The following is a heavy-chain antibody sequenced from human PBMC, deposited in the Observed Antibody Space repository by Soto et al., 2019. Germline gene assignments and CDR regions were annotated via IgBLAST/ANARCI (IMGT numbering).Heavy chain of an antibody. D-gene: IGHD4-17*01. CDR2: IIPIFGTA. Sequence: QVQLVQSGAEVNKPGSSVNVSCTAYGGTFSRYAISWVLQAPGQGLEWMVGIIPIFGTANYAQKFQGRFTIIADEATSTAYIELSSLSSEDTAVYSCARAGYYGCTYDFDYWGRGTLVTVSS. V-gene: IGHV1-69*01. J-gene: IGHJ4*02. CDR1: GGTFSRYA. CDR3: ARAGYYGCTYDFDY.